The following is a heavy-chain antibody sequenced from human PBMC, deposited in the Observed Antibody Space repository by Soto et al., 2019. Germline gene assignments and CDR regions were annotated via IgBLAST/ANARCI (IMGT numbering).Heavy chain of an antibody. J-gene: IGHJ6*03. D-gene: IGHD2-2*01. CDR1: GFTFSNHW. CDR3: ARDSAYCRSTSCYLSYYYYMEV. Sequence: EVQVVESGGGWVQPGGSLRLSCAASGFTFSNHWMTWVRQATGKGLEWLANIKQDGSEKYYVDSVNCRFTLSRDNATNSLYLQMNGMRVEDTAVYYCARDSAYCRSTSCYLSYYYYMEVWGKGTTVTVSS. V-gene: IGHV3-7*01. CDR2: IKQDGSEK.